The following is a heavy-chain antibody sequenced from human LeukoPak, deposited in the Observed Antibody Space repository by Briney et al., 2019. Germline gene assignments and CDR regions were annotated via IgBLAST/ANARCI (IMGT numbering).Heavy chain of an antibody. CDR2: IYTSGST. D-gene: IGHD3-10*01. J-gene: IGHJ4*02. Sequence: SETLSLTCTVSGGSISSYYWSWIRQPAGKGLEWIGRIYTSGSTNYNPSLKSRVTMSVDTSKNQFSLKLSSVTAADTAVYYCARDKSGSGSYHYYFDYWGQGTLVTVSS. V-gene: IGHV4-4*07. CDR1: GGSISSYY. CDR3: ARDKSGSGSYHYYFDY.